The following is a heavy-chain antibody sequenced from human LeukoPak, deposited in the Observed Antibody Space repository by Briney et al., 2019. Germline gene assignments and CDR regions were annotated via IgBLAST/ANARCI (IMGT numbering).Heavy chain of an antibody. CDR1: GGSFSDYY. V-gene: IGHV4-34*01. CDR3: ATYGSGSHDY. D-gene: IGHD3-10*01. Sequence: SETLSLTCAVYGGSFSDYYWSWIRQPPGKGLEWIGEINHSGSTNYNPSLKCRVTISEDTSKKQFSLKLSSVTAADTAVYYCATYGSGSHDYWGQGTLVTVSS. J-gene: IGHJ4*02. CDR2: INHSGST.